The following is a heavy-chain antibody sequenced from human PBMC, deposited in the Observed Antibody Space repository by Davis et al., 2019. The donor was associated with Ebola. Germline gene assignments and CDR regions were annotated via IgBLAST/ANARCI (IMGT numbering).Heavy chain of an antibody. CDR3: ARLGKYCSGGSCYMYYYYGMDV. Sequence: MPGGSLRLSCTVSGGSISSYYWSWIRQPPGKGLEWIGYIYYSGSTNYNPSLKSRVTISVDTSKNQFSLKLSSVTAADTAVYYCARLGKYCSGGSCYMYYYYGMDVWGQGTTVTVSS. CDR2: IYYSGST. D-gene: IGHD2-15*01. V-gene: IGHV4-59*08. CDR1: GGSISSYY. J-gene: IGHJ6*02.